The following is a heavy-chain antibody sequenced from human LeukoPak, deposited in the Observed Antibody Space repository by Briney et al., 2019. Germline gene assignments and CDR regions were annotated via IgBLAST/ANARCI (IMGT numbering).Heavy chain of an antibody. CDR3: AGTTYYYDSSGQGFGY. D-gene: IGHD3-22*01. CDR1: GFTFSSYS. J-gene: IGHJ4*02. Sequence: GRSLRLSCAASGFTFSSYSMNWVRQAPGKGLEWVSSISSSSSYIYYADSVKGRFTISRDNAKNSLYLQMNSLRAEDTAVYYCAGTTYYYDSSGQGFGYWGQGTLVTVSS. CDR2: ISSSSSYI. V-gene: IGHV3-21*01.